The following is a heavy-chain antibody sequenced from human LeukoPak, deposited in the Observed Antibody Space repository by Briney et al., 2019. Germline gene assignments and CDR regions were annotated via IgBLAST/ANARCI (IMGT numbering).Heavy chain of an antibody. CDR2: IHYSGST. CDR3: ARVVGASWYINYFDY. V-gene: IGHV4-30-4*01. CDR1: GGSITSGDYY. J-gene: IGHJ4*02. D-gene: IGHD6-13*01. Sequence: PSQTLSLTCTVSGGSITSGDYYWSWIRQPPGKGLEWIGYIHYSGSTYYGPLLKSRVTMSVDTSQNQFSLKLSSVTAADTAVYYCARVVGASWYINYFDYWGQGTLVTVSS.